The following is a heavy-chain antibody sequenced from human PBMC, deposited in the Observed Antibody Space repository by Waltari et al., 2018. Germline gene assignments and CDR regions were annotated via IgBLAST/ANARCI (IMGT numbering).Heavy chain of an antibody. V-gene: IGHV4-34*01. D-gene: IGHD4-17*01. Sequence: QVQLQQWGAGLFKPSETLSLACGVSTWSFRTYYWNWFRQPPGKRLEGIGEVNHSGYTNYNPSLGGRITISVDTSKNQVSLELNSVTAADTAVYYCARGTDYGGNYGFFWGQGTLVTVSS. J-gene: IGHJ4*02. CDR3: ARGTDYGGNYGFF. CDR1: TWSFRTYY. CDR2: VNHSGYT.